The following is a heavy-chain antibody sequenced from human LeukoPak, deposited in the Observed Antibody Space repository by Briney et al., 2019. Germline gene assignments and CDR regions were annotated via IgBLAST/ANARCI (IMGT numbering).Heavy chain of an antibody. J-gene: IGHJ6*04. Sequence: GGSLRLSCAASGFTFSSYEMNWVRQAPGKGLEWVSYISSSGSTIYYADSVKGRFTIYRDNAKNSMYLQMNSLRAEDTAVYYCAELGITMIGGVWGKGTTVTISS. CDR2: ISSSGSTI. D-gene: IGHD3-10*02. CDR3: AELGITMIGGV. CDR1: GFTFSSYE. V-gene: IGHV3-48*03.